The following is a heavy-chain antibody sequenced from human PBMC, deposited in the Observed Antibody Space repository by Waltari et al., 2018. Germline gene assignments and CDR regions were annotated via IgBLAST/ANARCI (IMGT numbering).Heavy chain of an antibody. J-gene: IGHJ4*02. V-gene: IGHV3-30*02. D-gene: IGHD5-18*01. Sequence: QVQLVESGGGVVQPGGSLRLSCAASGFTFSSYGMHWVRQAPGKGLEWVAFIRYYGSNKYYADSGKGRFTISRVNSKNTLYLQMNSLRAEDTAVYYCAKDQYSYGYLDYWGQGTLVTVSS. CDR2: IRYYGSNK. CDR1: GFTFSSYG. CDR3: AKDQYSYGYLDY.